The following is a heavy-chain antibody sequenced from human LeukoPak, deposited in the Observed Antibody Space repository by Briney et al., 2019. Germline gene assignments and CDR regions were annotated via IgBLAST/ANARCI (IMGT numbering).Heavy chain of an antibody. V-gene: IGHV3-30-3*01. Sequence: PGRSLRLSCAASGFTFSSYAIHWVRQAPGKGLEWVAVISYDGNNKYYSDSMKGRFTISRDNSKNTLHLQMASLRSEDTAVYYCARKGGLTGDFDYWGQGTLVTVSS. CDR2: ISYDGNNK. CDR3: ARKGGLTGDFDY. CDR1: GFTFSSYA. D-gene: IGHD3-16*01. J-gene: IGHJ4*02.